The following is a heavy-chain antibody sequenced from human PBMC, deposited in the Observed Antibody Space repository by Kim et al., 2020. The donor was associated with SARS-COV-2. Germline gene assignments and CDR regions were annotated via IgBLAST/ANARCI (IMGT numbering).Heavy chain of an antibody. V-gene: IGHV3-20*03. Sequence: GYSDSGKGRLHISRDNAKNSLYLQMTSLRAEDTALYYCERRYCSGGSCYDFWGQGTLVTVSS. J-gene: IGHJ4*02. CDR3: ERRYCSGGSCYDF. D-gene: IGHD2-15*01.